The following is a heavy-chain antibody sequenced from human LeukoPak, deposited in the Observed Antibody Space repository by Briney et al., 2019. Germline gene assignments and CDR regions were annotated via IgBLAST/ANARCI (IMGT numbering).Heavy chain of an antibody. CDR3: AREGGSYPDDAFDI. CDR1: GFTFSSYS. V-gene: IGHV3-21*01. CDR2: ISSSSSYI. J-gene: IGHJ3*02. Sequence: GGSLRLSCAAPGFTFSSYSMNWVRQAPGKGLEWVSSISSSSSYIYYADSVKGRFTISRDNAKNSLYLQMNSLRAEDTAVYYCAREGGSYPDDAFDIWGQGTMVTVSS. D-gene: IGHD1-26*01.